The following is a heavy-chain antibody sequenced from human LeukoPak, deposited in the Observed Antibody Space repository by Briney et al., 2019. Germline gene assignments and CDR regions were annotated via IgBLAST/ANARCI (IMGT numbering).Heavy chain of an antibody. J-gene: IGHJ4*02. CDR2: MSGSGDAT. D-gene: IGHD5-18*01. Sequence: PGGSLRLSCAASGFTFMSYAMSWVRQGPGKGLEWVSAMSGSGDATYHADSVKGRFTISRDNSKNTLYLQMNSLRAEDTAIYYCAKENKFSFGYGFDFWGQGSQVTVSS. V-gene: IGHV3-23*01. CDR3: AKENKFSFGYGFDF. CDR1: GFTFMSYA.